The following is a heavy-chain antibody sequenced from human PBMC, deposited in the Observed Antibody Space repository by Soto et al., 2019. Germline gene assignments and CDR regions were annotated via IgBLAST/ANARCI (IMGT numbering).Heavy chain of an antibody. CDR2: IYSGSTT. J-gene: IGHJ3*01. V-gene: IGHV3-53*02. CDR3: ARSTEWNAFDL. Sequence: EEQLVETGGGLIQPGGSLRLSCAVSGFTVIRDYMNWVRQAPGKGLEWVSVIYSGSTTYHADSVEGRFTISRDNSGNTLFLQMNSLRAEDTAMYYCARSTEWNAFDLWGQGTMVTVSS. CDR1: GFTVIRDY. D-gene: IGHD3-3*01.